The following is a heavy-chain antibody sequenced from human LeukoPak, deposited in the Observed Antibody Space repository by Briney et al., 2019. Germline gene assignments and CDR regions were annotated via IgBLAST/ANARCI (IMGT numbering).Heavy chain of an antibody. D-gene: IGHD6-13*01. CDR3: TISWFHDD. V-gene: IGHV3-7*01. CDR1: GSPFPNYW. CDR2: IIQDGSEK. Sequence: GGSLRLSCAASGSPFPNYWTNWVRQAPGKGLEWVANIIQDGSEKHYVDSVKGRFTISRDNAKNSLYLQMNSLRAEDTAMYYCTISWFHDDWGQGTLVTVSS. J-gene: IGHJ4*02.